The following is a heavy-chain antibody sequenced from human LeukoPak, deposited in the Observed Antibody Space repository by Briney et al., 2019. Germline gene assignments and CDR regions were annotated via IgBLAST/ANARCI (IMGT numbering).Heavy chain of an antibody. Sequence: GGSLRLSCAASGFTFNSYAMNWVRQAPGKGLEWISAITGSGASTYFADSVKGRFTISRDNSKNTLYLQMNSLRAEDTAVYYCARVVRESDYWGQGSLVTVSS. V-gene: IGHV3-23*01. CDR1: GFTFNSYA. J-gene: IGHJ4*02. CDR2: ITGSGAST. D-gene: IGHD3-10*01. CDR3: ARVVRESDY.